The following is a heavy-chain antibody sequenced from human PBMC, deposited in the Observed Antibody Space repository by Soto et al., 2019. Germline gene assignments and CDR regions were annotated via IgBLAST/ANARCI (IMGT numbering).Heavy chain of an antibody. J-gene: IGHJ2*01. Sequence: LSLTCTVSGGSISSYYWSWIRQPPGKGLEWIGYIFYSGSTNYNPSLKSRVTISVDTSKNQFSLKLSSVTAADTAVYYCARFNWYFDLWGRGTLVTVSS. V-gene: IGHV4-59*08. CDR1: GGSISSYY. CDR3: ARFNWYFDL. CDR2: IFYSGST.